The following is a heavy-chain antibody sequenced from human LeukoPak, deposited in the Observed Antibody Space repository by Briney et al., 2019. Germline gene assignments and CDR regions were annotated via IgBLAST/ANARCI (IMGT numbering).Heavy chain of an antibody. CDR1: GFTFSSHA. CDR3: AEASIATAGILDY. CDR2: ISGSGGSI. V-gene: IGHV3-23*01. J-gene: IGHJ4*02. Sequence: PGGSLRLSCAASGFTFSSHAMSWVPQAPGKGLEWVSAISGSGGSIYYADSVKGRFTISRDNSKNTLYLQMNGLRAEDTAVYYCAEASIATAGILDYWGQGTLVTASS. D-gene: IGHD6-13*01.